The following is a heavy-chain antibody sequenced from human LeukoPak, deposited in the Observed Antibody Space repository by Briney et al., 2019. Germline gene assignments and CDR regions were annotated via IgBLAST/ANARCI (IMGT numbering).Heavy chain of an antibody. CDR2: IIPIFGTA. D-gene: IGHD3-10*01. V-gene: IGHV1-69*05. CDR1: GGTFSSYA. Sequence: GASVKVSCKASGGTFSSYAISWVRQAPAQGLEWMGGIIPIFGTANYAQKFQGRVTITTDESTSTAYMELSSLRSEDTAVYYCARDSGLLWFGESTYYFDYWGQGTLVTVSS. CDR3: ARDSGLLWFGESTYYFDY. J-gene: IGHJ4*02.